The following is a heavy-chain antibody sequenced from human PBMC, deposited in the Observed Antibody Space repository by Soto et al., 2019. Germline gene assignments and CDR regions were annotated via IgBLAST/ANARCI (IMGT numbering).Heavy chain of an antibody. D-gene: IGHD3-9*01. CDR2: IYYSGGT. CDR3: ARVPSYDVLTGYYNRAFDI. J-gene: IGHJ3*02. Sequence: SETLCLTCTVSGGSISSYYWSWIRQPPGKGLEWIGYIYYSGGTNYNPSLKSRVTISVDTSKNQFSLNLSSVTAADTAVYYCARVPSYDVLTGYYNRAFDIWGQGTMVTVSS. V-gene: IGHV4-59*01. CDR1: GGSISSYY.